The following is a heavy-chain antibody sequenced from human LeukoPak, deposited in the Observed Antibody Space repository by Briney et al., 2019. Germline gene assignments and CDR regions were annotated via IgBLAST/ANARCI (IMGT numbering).Heavy chain of an antibody. CDR3: VRQRGSSGTINHFDP. D-gene: IGHD3-10*01. CDR1: GYSFATYW. J-gene: IGHJ5*02. V-gene: IGHV5-51*01. Sequence: GESLKISCETSGYSFATYWIGWVRQMTGTGLEWVGAIYPDDSDSRYSPSFQGQVVISADRSIRTAYLQWNSLKTSDTAMYYCVRQRGSSGTINHFDPWGQGTLVTVSS. CDR2: IYPDDSDS.